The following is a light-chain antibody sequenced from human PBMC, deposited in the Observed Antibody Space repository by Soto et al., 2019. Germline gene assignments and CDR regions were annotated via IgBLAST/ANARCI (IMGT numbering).Light chain of an antibody. V-gene: IGLV2-11*01. CDR3: CSYAGSYPYV. CDR1: SSDVGGYNY. Sequence: QPALTQPRPVSGSPGQSVTISCTGTSSDVGGYNYVSWYQQHPGKAPKLMIYDVSKRPSGVPDRFSGSKSGNTASLTISGLQAEDEADYYCCSYAGSYPYVFGTGTKVTVL. J-gene: IGLJ1*01. CDR2: DVS.